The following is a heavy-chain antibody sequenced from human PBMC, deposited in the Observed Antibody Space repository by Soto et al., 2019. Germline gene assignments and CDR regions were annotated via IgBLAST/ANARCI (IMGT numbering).Heavy chain of an antibody. Sequence: GGSLRLSCAASGFTLSGYAMHWVRQAPGKGLEWVAVISYDGSNKYYADSVKGRFTISRDNAKNSLYLQMNSLRAEDTAVYYCAREIWFGELRKPFDYWGQGTLVTVSS. CDR1: GFTLSGYA. CDR2: ISYDGSNK. D-gene: IGHD3-10*01. CDR3: AREIWFGELRKPFDY. J-gene: IGHJ4*02. V-gene: IGHV3-30-3*01.